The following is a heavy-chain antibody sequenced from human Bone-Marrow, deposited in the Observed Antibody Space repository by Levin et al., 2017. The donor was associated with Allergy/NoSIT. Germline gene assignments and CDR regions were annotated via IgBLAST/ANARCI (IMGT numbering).Heavy chain of an antibody. V-gene: IGHV1-3*01. CDR2: INPGNGNT. J-gene: IGHJ6*03. CDR1: GYIFTTHT. D-gene: IGHD3-3*01. CDR3: ARNSYYDIWNGNLGPDYFYMDV. Sequence: ASVKVSCKASGYIFTTHTMHWVRQAPGQGLEWMGWINPGNGNTKYSQKFQGKVTITRDTSASMAFLELSSLRSEDTAVYYCARNSYYDIWNGNLGPDYFYMDVWGKGTSVIVSS.